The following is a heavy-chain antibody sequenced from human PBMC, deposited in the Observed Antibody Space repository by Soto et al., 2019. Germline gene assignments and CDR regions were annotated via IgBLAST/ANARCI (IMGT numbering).Heavy chain of an antibody. Sequence: PGGSLRVSFAASGFNFSNYAMSWVRQAPGKGLEWVSLISSTGGGTYYADSVKVRFTISIDNSHNTLYLQVHSLTAEDTAVYYCAKDRRAGGNCAFYFDXWGQGAQVTVSX. CDR3: AKDRRAGGNCAFYFDX. D-gene: IGHD3-16*01. CDR1: GFNFSNYA. V-gene: IGHV3-23*01. CDR2: ISSTGGGT. J-gene: IGHJ4*02.